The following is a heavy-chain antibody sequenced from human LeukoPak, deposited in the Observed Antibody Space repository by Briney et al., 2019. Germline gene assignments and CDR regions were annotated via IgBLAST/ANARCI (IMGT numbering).Heavy chain of an antibody. D-gene: IGHD2-2*01. CDR1: GGSISSGGYY. CDR2: IYHSGST. Sequence: PSETLSLTCTVSGGSISSGGYYWSWIRQPPGKGLEWIGYIYHSGSTYYNPSLKSRVTISVDRSKNQFSLKLSSVTAADTAVYYCARVHRGYCSSTSCYCDAFDIWGQGTMVTVSS. CDR3: ARVHRGYCSSTSCYCDAFDI. J-gene: IGHJ3*02. V-gene: IGHV4-30-2*01.